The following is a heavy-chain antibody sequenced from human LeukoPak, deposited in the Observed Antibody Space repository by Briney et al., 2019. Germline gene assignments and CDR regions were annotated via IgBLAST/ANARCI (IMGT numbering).Heavy chain of an antibody. V-gene: IGHV4-59*01. J-gene: IGHJ4*02. D-gene: IGHD4-17*01. CDR3: ARGPVTTGYFAY. CDR1: GASITTSY. Sequence: SETLSLTCTVSGASITTSYWSWIRQPPGKGLEWIGYIYYSGGTNYNPSLKSRVTISVDTSKNRFSLKLSSVTAADTAVYFCARGPVTTGYFAYWGQGTLVTVSS. CDR2: IYYSGGT.